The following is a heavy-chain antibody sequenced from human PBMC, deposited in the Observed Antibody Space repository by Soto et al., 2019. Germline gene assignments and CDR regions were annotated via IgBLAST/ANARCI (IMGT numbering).Heavy chain of an antibody. CDR2: ISSSSSTI. Sequence: EVQLVESGGGLVQPGGSLRLSCAASGFTFSSYSMNWVRQAPGKGLEWVSYISSSSSTIYYADSVKGRFTISRDNAKNSLYLQMNSLRAEDTAVYYCAREPYGDSPDYWGQGTLVTVSS. D-gene: IGHD4-17*01. CDR3: AREPYGDSPDY. CDR1: GFTFSSYS. J-gene: IGHJ4*02. V-gene: IGHV3-48*01.